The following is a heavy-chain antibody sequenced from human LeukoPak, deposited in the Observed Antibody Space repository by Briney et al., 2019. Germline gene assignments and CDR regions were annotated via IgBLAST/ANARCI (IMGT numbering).Heavy chain of an antibody. CDR1: GFTFSSYW. CDR2: ISGSGGST. V-gene: IGHV3-23*01. CDR3: AKAPTDYGDYGGWFDP. Sequence: GGSLRLSCAASGFTFSSYWMHWVRQAPGKGLEWVSAISGSGGSTYYADSVKGRFTISRDNSKNTLYLQMNSLRAEDTAVYYCAKAPTDYGDYGGWFDPWGQGTLVTVSS. J-gene: IGHJ5*02. D-gene: IGHD4-17*01.